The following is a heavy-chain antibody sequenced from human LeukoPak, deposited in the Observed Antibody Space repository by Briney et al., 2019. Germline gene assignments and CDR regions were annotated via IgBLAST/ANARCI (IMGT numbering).Heavy chain of an antibody. J-gene: IGHJ4*02. CDR3: ARGGVYDSSGYYWGFDY. D-gene: IGHD3-22*01. Sequence: GGSLRLSCAASGFTLNNYAMNWVRQAPGKGLEWVSSISSSSSYIYYADSVKGRFTISRDNAKNSLYLQMNSLRAEDTAVYYCARGGVYDSSGYYWGFDYWGQGTLVTVSS. V-gene: IGHV3-21*01. CDR1: GFTLNNYA. CDR2: ISSSSSYI.